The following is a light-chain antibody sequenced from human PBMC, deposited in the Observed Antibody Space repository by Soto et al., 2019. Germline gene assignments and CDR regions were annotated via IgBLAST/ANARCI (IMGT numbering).Light chain of an antibody. V-gene: IGLV2-14*01. J-gene: IGLJ1*01. CDR1: SSDVGGYNH. CDR2: EVS. Sequence: QSALTQPASVSGSPGQSITISCTGTSSDVGGYNHVSWYQQLPGKAPKLMIYEVSNRPSGVSNRFSGSKSGNTASLTISGLQAEDEADYFCSSYTSSSTGVFGTGTKLTVL. CDR3: SSYTSSSTGV.